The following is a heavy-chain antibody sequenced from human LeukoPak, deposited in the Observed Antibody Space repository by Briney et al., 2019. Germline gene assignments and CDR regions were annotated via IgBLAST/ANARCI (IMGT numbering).Heavy chain of an antibody. J-gene: IGHJ5*02. CDR1: GFTFSDYS. D-gene: IGHD4-17*01. V-gene: IGHV3-30*04. CDR2: ISYDGSNK. CDR3: ARDRLRGNWSDP. Sequence: GGSLRLSCAASGFTFSDYSMHWVRQAPGKGLEWVAVISYDGSNKYYADSVKGRFTISRDNSKNTLYLQMNSLRAEDTAVYYCARDRLRGNWSDPWGQGTLVTVSS.